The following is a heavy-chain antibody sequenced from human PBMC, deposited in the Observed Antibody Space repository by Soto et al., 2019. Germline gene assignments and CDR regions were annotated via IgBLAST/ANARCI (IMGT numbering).Heavy chain of an antibody. D-gene: IGHD2-2*02. CDR1: GFSFNTYG. CDR2: ISYDGSEK. Sequence: VGSLILSCACSGFSFNTYGMHCFLESPVKVLWWVAVISYDGSEKYYVDSVKGRFTISKDNSNNTLYLQMNSLRPEDTAVYYCAKSPNFYCSSPNCYKYYFDHWGQGTRVTVSS. J-gene: IGHJ4*02. CDR3: AKSPNFYCSSPNCYKYYFDH. V-gene: IGHV3-30*18.